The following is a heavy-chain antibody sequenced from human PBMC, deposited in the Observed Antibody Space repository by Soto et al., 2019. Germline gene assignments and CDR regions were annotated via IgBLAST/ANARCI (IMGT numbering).Heavy chain of an antibody. Sequence: SETLSLTCTVSGGSISSYYWSWIRQPPGKGLEWIGYIYYSGSTNYNPSLKSRVTISVDTSKNQFSLKLSSVTAADTAVYYCARLVAGYCSGGSCGINWFDPWGQGTLVTVSS. CDR3: ARLVAGYCSGGSCGINWFDP. V-gene: IGHV4-59*08. J-gene: IGHJ5*02. D-gene: IGHD2-15*01. CDR1: GGSISSYY. CDR2: IYYSGST.